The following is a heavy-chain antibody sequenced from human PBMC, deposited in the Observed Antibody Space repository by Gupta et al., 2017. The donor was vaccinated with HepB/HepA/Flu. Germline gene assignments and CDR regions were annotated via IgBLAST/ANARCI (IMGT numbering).Heavy chain of an antibody. V-gene: IGHV3-15*01. J-gene: IGHJ4*02. D-gene: IGHD2-8*01. Sequence: EVHLVEPGGGVFKPGGSLSLSRAASGFRFKDAYMSWVRQAPGKGLEWICRIKGRTDGETIDYAAPMKGRFTISRDHSKSTLLLQMDGLKTEDTAVYYCTTSKMAAADSWGQGTLVTVST. CDR3: TTSKMAAADS. CDR1: GFRFKDAY. CDR2: IKGRTDGETI.